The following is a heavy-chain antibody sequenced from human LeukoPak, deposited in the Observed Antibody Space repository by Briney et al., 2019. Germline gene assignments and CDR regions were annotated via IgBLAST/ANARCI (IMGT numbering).Heavy chain of an antibody. CDR2: MNPNSGGT. J-gene: IGHJ4*02. CDR1: GYTFTDYY. V-gene: IGHV1-2*02. D-gene: IGHD2-2*01. Sequence: ASVKVSCKASGYTFTDYYVHWVRQAPGQGLEWMGWMNPNSGGTNYAQRFQGRVTMTRDTSISTAYMELTRLRFDDTAVFYCATFMGGTSFDYWGQGTLVTVSS. CDR3: ATFMGGTSFDY.